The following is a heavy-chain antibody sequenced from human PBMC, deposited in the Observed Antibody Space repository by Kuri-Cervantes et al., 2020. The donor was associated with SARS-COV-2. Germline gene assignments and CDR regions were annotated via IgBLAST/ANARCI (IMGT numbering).Heavy chain of an antibody. D-gene: IGHD6-13*01. V-gene: IGHV3-23*01. CDR2: ISGSVGST. CDR1: GFTFSSYA. Sequence: GESLKIYCAASGFTFSSYAMSWVRQAPGKGLERVADISGSVGSTYYADTVKGRFTISRDNSKNTLYLQMNSQRTDDTAVYYCAKDHRCSSRWYGLFDYWGQGTLVTVSS. CDR3: AKDHRCSSRWYGLFDY. J-gene: IGHJ4*02.